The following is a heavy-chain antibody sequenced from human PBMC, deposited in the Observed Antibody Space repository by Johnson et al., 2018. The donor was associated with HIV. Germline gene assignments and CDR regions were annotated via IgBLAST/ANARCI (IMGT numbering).Heavy chain of an antibody. CDR3: TTDGVGDNIVSAFDM. Sequence: VQLVESGGGLVQPGGSLRVSCAASGFTFSNYAIHWVRQAPGKGLEYVSAISGNGGSTYYANSVKGRFTISRDDSKKTLYLQMNSLKTEDTAVYYCTTDGVGDNIVSAFDMWGQGTMVTVSS. V-gene: IGHV3-64*01. CDR1: GFTFSNYA. D-gene: IGHD2/OR15-2a*01. J-gene: IGHJ3*02. CDR2: ISGNGGST.